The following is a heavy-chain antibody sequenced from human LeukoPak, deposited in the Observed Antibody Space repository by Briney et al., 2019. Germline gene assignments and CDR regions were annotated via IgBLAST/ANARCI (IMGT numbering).Heavy chain of an antibody. J-gene: IGHJ4*02. Sequence: GGSLRLSCAASGFTVSRNYVSWVRQAPGKGLEWVSIIYSDGRTSYADSVKGRFTISRDNSNNALYLQMNSLRVEDTALYYCAGQLGRSGHSYWGQGALVTVSS. CDR3: AGQLGRSGHSY. CDR2: IYSDGRT. D-gene: IGHD2-15*01. CDR1: GFTVSRNY. V-gene: IGHV3-66*04.